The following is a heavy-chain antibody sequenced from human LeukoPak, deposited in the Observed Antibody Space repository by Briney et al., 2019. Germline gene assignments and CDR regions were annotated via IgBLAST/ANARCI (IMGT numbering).Heavy chain of an antibody. Sequence: SETLSLTCAVYGGSFSGYYWSWIRQPPGKGLEWIGEINHSGSTNYNPSLKSRVTISVDTSKNQFSLKLSSVTAADTAVYYCARHSRIRALDYWGQGTLVTVSS. CDR3: ARHSRIRALDY. V-gene: IGHV4-34*01. CDR2: INHSGST. J-gene: IGHJ4*02. CDR1: GGSFSGYY. D-gene: IGHD3-10*01.